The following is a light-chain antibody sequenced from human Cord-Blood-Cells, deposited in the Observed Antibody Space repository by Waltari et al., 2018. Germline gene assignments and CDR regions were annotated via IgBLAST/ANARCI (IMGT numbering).Light chain of an antibody. V-gene: IGLV6-57*01. CDR1: SGSIASNY. Sequence: NFMLTQPHSVSESPGKTVTISCTRSSGSIASNYVQWSQQRPGSSPTTVIYEDNQRPSGVPDRFSGSIDSSSNSASLIISGLKTEDEADYYCQSYDSSNQVFGGGTKLTVL. J-gene: IGLJ3*02. CDR2: EDN. CDR3: QSYDSSNQV.